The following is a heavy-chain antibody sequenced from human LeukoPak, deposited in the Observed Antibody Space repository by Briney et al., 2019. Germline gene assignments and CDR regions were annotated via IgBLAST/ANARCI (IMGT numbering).Heavy chain of an antibody. Sequence: PSETLSLTCTVSGGSISSSSYYWSWIRQPPGKGLEWIGYIYYSESTNYNPSLKSRVTVSVDTSKNQFSLNLRSVTAADTAVYYCARAGSGWSFDNWGQGTLITVSS. CDR3: ARAGSGWSFDN. J-gene: IGHJ4*02. D-gene: IGHD6-19*01. V-gene: IGHV4-61*01. CDR1: GGSISSSSYY. CDR2: IYYSEST.